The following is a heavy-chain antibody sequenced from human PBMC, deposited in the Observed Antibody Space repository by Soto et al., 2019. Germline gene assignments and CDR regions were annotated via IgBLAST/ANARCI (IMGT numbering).Heavy chain of an antibody. D-gene: IGHD6-13*01. CDR2: INPSGGST. J-gene: IGHJ5*02. CDR1: GYTFINYY. V-gene: IGHV1-46*01. CDR3: ARGLITAAGTSLSS. Sequence: QVQLVQSGAEVNEPGASVKVSCKASGYTFINYYLHWVRQAPGQGLEWMGIINPSGGSTTYAKRFHGRVTMTRDTPTSTVYMELSSLRSEDTAVYFCARGLITAAGTSLSSWGQGTLVTVSS.